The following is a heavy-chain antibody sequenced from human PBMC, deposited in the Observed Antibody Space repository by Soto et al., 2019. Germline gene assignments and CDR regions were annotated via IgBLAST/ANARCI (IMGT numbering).Heavy chain of an antibody. CDR2: IIPIFGTA. J-gene: IGHJ4*02. CDR3: ARDRLCTIHSSSSSGLRY. Sequence: SVQVSCKASGGTFSSYAISWVRQAPGQGLEWMGGIIPIFGTANYAQKFQGRVTITADESTSTAYMELSSLRSEDTAVYYCARDRLCTIHSSSSSGLRYWGQGSLVTVYS. V-gene: IGHV1-69*13. CDR1: GGTFSSYA. D-gene: IGHD6-6*01.